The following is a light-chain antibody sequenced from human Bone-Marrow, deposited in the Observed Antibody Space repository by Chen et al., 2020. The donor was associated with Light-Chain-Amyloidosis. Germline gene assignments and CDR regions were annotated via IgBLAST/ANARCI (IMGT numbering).Light chain of an antibody. J-gene: IGLJ3*02. CDR3: QVWDRSSDRPV. CDR2: DDS. CDR1: NIGSTS. V-gene: IGLV3-21*02. Sequence: SYVLTQPSSVSVAPGQTATIACGGNNIGSTSVHWYQQTPGPAPLLVVYDDSDRPSGIPERLSGSNSGNPATLTSSRVAARDEADYDCQVWDRSSDRPVFGGGTKLTVL.